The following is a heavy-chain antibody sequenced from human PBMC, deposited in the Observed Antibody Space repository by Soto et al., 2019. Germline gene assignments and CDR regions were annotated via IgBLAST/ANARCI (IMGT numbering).Heavy chain of an antibody. CDR3: AREDILGTRSFDY. CDR2: ISSNSVTI. V-gene: IGHV3-48*02. J-gene: IGHJ4*02. D-gene: IGHD1-26*01. Sequence: PGWSLILSCGASGFIFSKSSMNWVRQAPGKGLEWLSYISSNSVTIYYADSVRCRFTIFRDNAKNSLYLQMNSLRDEDTAVYYCAREDILGTRSFDYWGQGALVTVSS. CDR1: GFIFSKSS.